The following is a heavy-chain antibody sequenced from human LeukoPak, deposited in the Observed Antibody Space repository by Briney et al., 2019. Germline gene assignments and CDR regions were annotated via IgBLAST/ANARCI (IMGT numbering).Heavy chain of an antibody. J-gene: IGHJ4*02. CDR3: ARLSSAPGLYYFDY. CDR2: IYYSGST. Sequence: PSQTLSLTCTVSGGSLSSGGYYWSWIRQHPGKGLEWIGYIYYSGSTYYNPSLKRRVTISVDTSKNQFSLKLSSVTAADTAVYYCARLSSAPGLYYFDYWGQGTLVTVSS. CDR1: GGSLSSGGYY. V-gene: IGHV4-31*03. D-gene: IGHD3-10*01.